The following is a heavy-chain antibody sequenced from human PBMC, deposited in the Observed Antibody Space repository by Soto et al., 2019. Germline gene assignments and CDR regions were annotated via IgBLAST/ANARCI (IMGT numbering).Heavy chain of an antibody. CDR2: ISYDGSNK. CDR3: ARDTDNTDFWSGYGDY. V-gene: IGHV3-30-3*01. D-gene: IGHD3-3*01. J-gene: IGHJ4*02. Sequence: HPGGSLRLSCAASGFTFSSYAMHWFRQAPGKGLEWVAVISYDGSNKYYADSVKGRFTISRDNSKNTLYLQMNSLRAEGTAVYYCARDTDNTDFWSGYGDYWGQGTLVTVSS. CDR1: GFTFSSYA.